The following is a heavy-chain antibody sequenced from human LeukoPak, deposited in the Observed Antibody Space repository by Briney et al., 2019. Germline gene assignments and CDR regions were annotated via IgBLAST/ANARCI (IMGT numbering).Heavy chain of an antibody. CDR3: TKEGVEGY. Sequence: ASVKVSCKASGYTFTGYNMHWVRQAPGQGLEWMEWINPNSGGTNYAQKFQGRVTMTRDTSINTAYLELGRLTSDDTAVYYCTKEGVEGYWGQGTLVTVSS. J-gene: IGHJ4*02. CDR1: GYTFTGYN. CDR2: INPNSGGT. V-gene: IGHV1-2*02.